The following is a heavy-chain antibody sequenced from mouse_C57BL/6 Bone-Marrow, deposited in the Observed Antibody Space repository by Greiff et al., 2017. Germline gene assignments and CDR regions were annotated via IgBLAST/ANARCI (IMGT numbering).Heavy chain of an antibody. D-gene: IGHD2-3*01. J-gene: IGHJ2*01. CDR2: IYPGDGDT. V-gene: IGHV1-82*01. CDR3: ARGSLDGYPY. Sequence: QVQLQQSGPELVKPGASVKISCKASGYAFSSSWMNWVKQRPGKGLEWIGRIYPGDGDTNYNGKFKGKATLTADKSSSTAYMQLSSLTSEDSAVYFCARGSLDGYPYWGQGTTLTVSS. CDR1: GYAFSSSW.